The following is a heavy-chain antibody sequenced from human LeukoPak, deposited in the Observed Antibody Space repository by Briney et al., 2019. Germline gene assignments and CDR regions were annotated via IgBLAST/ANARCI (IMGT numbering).Heavy chain of an antibody. D-gene: IGHD6-19*01. CDR1: GFTFSSYS. J-gene: IGHJ4*02. CDR2: ISSSSSYI. CDR3: ARGAYSSGWACFDH. Sequence: GGSLRLSCAASGFTFSSYSMNWVRQAPGKGLEWVSSISSSSSYIYYADSVKGRFTISRDNAKNSLYLQMNSLRAEDTAVYYCARGAYSSGWACFDHWGQGTLVTVSS. V-gene: IGHV3-21*01.